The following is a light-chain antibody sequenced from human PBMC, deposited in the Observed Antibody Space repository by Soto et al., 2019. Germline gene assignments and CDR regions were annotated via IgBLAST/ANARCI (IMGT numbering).Light chain of an antibody. CDR3: QSYDSSTPAV. V-gene: IGLV6-57*04. CDR2: EDN. J-gene: IGLJ7*02. Sequence: NFMLTQPHSVSESPGKTVTISCTRSSGSIASNYVQWYQQRPGSAPTTVIYEDNQRPSGVPDRFSGSIDSSSNSASLTISGLKTEDEADYYCQSYDSSTPAVFGGGTQLTAL. CDR1: SGSIASNY.